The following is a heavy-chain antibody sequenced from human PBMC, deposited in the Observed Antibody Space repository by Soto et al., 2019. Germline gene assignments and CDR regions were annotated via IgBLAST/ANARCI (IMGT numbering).Heavy chain of an antibody. V-gene: IGHV3-21*01. D-gene: IGHD1-7*01. Sequence: EVQLVESGGGLVQPGGSLRLSCAASGFTFSSYSMNWVRQAPGKGLEWVSSISSSSSYIYYADSVKGRFTISRDNAKNSLYRQMNSLRDEDTAVYYCARDRSGDNWNYDVGALDSWGRGTMVTVSS. J-gene: IGHJ3*02. CDR2: ISSSSSYI. CDR1: GFTFSSYS. CDR3: ARDRSGDNWNYDVGALDS.